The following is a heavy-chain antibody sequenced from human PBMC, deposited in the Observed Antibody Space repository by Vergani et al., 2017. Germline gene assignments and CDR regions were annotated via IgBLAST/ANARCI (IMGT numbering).Heavy chain of an antibody. J-gene: IGHJ6*02. V-gene: IGHV4-31*03. Sequence: QVQLQESGPGLVKPSQTLSLTCTVSGGSISSGGYYWSWIRQHPGKGLEWIGYIYYSGSTYYNPSLKSRVTISVDTSKNQFSLKLSSVTAADTAVYYCARDRTPSSYDSRRPKENVPYYGMDVWGQGTTVTVSS. CDR1: GGSISSGGYY. CDR2: IYYSGST. D-gene: IGHD3-22*01. CDR3: ARDRTPSSYDSRRPKENVPYYGMDV.